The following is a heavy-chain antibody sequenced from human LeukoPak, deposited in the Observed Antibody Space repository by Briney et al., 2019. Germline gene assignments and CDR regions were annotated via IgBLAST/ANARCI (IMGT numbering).Heavy chain of an antibody. Sequence: PSGTLSLSCAVSGCSISSYYWSWIRQPPGKGLEWIGYIYYSGSTNYNPSLKSRVTISVDTSKNQFSLKLSSVTAADTAVYYCAREYCSGGSCIHDYWGQGTLVTVSS. V-gene: IGHV4-59*01. J-gene: IGHJ4*02. CDR1: GCSISSYY. D-gene: IGHD2-15*01. CDR2: IYYSGST. CDR3: AREYCSGGSCIHDY.